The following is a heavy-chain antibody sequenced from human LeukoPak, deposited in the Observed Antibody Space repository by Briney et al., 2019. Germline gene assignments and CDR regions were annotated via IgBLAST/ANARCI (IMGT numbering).Heavy chain of an antibody. CDR1: GFTFSSYA. CDR3: ASSGSYRFDY. Sequence: GGSLRLSCAASGFTFSSYAMSWVRQAPGKGLEWVTAISGSGGSTYYADSVKGRFTISRDNAKNSLYLQMDSLRDEDTAVYYCASSGSYRFDYWGQGTLVTVSS. V-gene: IGHV3-23*01. D-gene: IGHD1-26*01. CDR2: ISGSGGST. J-gene: IGHJ4*02.